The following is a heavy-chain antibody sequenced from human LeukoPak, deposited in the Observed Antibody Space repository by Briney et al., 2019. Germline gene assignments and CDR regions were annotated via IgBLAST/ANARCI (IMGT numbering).Heavy chain of an antibody. CDR1: GYSFSTYW. CDR2: IYPGGSDT. D-gene: IGHD2-15*01. J-gene: IGHJ4*02. Sequence: GESLKISCKGSGYSFSTYWIGWVRQMPGKGLEWMGLIYPGGSDTRYSPSFEGQVSMSADKSINTAYLQWSSLKASDTAIYHCARGRYCSGGTCSGPFYFNYWGQGTLVTVSS. CDR3: ARGRYCSGGTCSGPFYFNY. V-gene: IGHV5-51*01.